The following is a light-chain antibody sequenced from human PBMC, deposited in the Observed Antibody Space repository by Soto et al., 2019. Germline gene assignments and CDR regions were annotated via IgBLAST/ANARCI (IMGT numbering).Light chain of an antibody. Sequence: DIVMPQSPATLSVSPGERATLSCGASQSISSNLAWYHQKPGQAPRLLMFRTSSRATGFPARFSGSGSGTEFNLTISSLQSEDFGVYYCQQYNNWPRATFGGGTKVDIK. J-gene: IGKJ4*01. CDR3: QQYNNWPRAT. CDR1: QSISSN. V-gene: IGKV3-15*01. CDR2: RTS.